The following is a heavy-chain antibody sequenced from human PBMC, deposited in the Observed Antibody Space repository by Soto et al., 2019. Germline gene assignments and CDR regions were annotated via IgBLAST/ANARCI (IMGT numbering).Heavy chain of an antibody. Sequence: QVQLVQSGAEVKKPGSSVKVSCKASGGTFSSYAISWVRQAPGQGLEWMGGIIPIFGTANYAQKFQGRVTITADESTSTDYMELSSLRSEDTAVYYCARDGGPYSSGWYVPARDYYYGMDVWGQGTTVTVSS. CDR1: GGTFSSYA. V-gene: IGHV1-69*12. CDR2: IIPIFGTA. J-gene: IGHJ6*02. CDR3: ARDGGPYSSGWYVPARDYYYGMDV. D-gene: IGHD6-19*01.